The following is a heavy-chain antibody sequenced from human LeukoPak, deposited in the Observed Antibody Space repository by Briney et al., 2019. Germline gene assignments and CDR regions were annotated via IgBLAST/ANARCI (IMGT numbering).Heavy chain of an antibody. CDR1: GYTFTSYA. V-gene: IGHV1-3*01. Sequence: ASVKVSCKASGYTFTSYAMHWVRQAPGQRLEWMGWINAGNGNTKYSQKFQGRVTITRDTSASTAYMELSSLRSEDTAVYYCARKRNYGSGSYYSPDYWGQGTLVTVSS. CDR2: INAGNGNT. D-gene: IGHD3-10*01. J-gene: IGHJ4*02. CDR3: ARKRNYGSGSYYSPDY.